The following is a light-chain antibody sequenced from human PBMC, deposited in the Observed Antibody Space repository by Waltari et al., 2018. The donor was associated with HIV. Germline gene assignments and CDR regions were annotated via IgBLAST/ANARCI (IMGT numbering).Light chain of an antibody. V-gene: IGKV1-5*03. CDR1: QSISSW. Sequence: DIQMTQSPSTLSESVGDRVTLTCRASQSISSWLAWYQQKPGKAPKLLIYKASSLESGVPSRFSGSGSGTEFTLTISSLQPDDFATYYCQQYNSYSLTFGGGTKVEIK. J-gene: IGKJ4*01. CDR2: KAS. CDR3: QQYNSYSLT.